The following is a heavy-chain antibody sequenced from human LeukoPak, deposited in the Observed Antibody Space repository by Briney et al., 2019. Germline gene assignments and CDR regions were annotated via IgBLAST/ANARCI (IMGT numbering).Heavy chain of an antibody. CDR1: GFTFSNYY. V-gene: IGHV3-21*01. CDR2: ISSSSSSI. CDR3: ACSGDCSFAY. D-gene: IGHD2-21*02. Sequence: GGSLRLSCAASGFTFSNYYMNWVRQAPGXGLEWVSSISSSSSSIYYADSVKGRFTISRDNAKNSLYLQMNSLRAEDTAVYYCACSGDCSFAYWGQGTLVTVSS. J-gene: IGHJ4*02.